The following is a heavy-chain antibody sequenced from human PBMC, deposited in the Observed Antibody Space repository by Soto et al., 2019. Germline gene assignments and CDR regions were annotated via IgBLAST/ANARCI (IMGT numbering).Heavy chain of an antibody. CDR2: TYYRSKWYN. Sequence: PSQTLSLTCAISGDSVSSNSAAWNWIRQSPSRGLEWLGRTYYRSKWYNDYAVSVKSRITINPDTSKNQFSLQLNSATPEDTAVYYCARGLASRPSNGMDVWGQGTTVTVSS. J-gene: IGHJ6*02. V-gene: IGHV6-1*01. CDR3: ARGLASRPSNGMDV. D-gene: IGHD6-19*01. CDR1: GDSVSSNSAA.